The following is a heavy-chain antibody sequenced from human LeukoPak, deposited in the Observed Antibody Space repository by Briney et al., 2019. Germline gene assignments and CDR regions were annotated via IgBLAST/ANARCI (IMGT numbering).Heavy chain of an antibody. D-gene: IGHD3-22*01. V-gene: IGHV4-4*07. CDR1: GGSISGYY. CDR3: ARGPYSYDSSGALDI. CDR2: ISSSGST. Sequence: SETLSLTCTVSGGSISGYYWSWIRQPAGKGLEWIGRISSSGSTNYNPSLKSRVTISVDTSKNQFSLKLSSVTAADTAVYFCARGPYSYDSSGALDIWGQGTMVTVSS. J-gene: IGHJ3*02.